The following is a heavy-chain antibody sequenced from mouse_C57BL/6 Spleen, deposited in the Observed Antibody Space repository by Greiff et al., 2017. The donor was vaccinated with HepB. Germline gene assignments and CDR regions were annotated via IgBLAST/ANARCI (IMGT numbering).Heavy chain of an antibody. CDR1: SYTFTSYW. J-gene: IGHJ2*01. V-gene: IGHV1-55*01. CDR2: IYPGSGST. CDR3: ARGLTFYFDY. D-gene: IGHD2-2*01. Sequence: QVQLQQPGAELVKPGASVKMSSKASSYTFTSYWITWVKQRPGQGLEWIGDIYPGSGSTNYNEKFKSKATLTVDTSSSTAYMQLSSLTSEDSAVYYCARGLTFYFDYWGQGTTLTVSS.